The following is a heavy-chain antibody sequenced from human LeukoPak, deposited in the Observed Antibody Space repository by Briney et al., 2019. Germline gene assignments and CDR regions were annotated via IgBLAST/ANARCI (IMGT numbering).Heavy chain of an antibody. Sequence: GESLKISCKGSGYSFTSYWIGWVCQMPGKGLEWMGIIYPGDSDTRYSPSFQGQVTISADKSISTAYLQWSSLKASDTAMYYCARHNYRVPAATWLYGYYYYMDVWGKGTTVTVSS. D-gene: IGHD2-2*01. CDR1: GYSFTSYW. J-gene: IGHJ6*03. CDR2: IYPGDSDT. CDR3: ARHNYRVPAATWLYGYYYYMDV. V-gene: IGHV5-51*01.